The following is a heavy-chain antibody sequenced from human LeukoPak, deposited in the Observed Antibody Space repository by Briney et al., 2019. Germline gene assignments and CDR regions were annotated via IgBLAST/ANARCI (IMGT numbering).Heavy chain of an antibody. CDR3: ARDNYGSGSHAPGVWFDP. V-gene: IGHV4-30-4*01. J-gene: IGHJ5*02. D-gene: IGHD3-10*01. Sequence: SQTLSLTCTVPGGSISSGDYYWSWIRQPPGKGLEWIGYIYYSGSTYYNPSLKSRVTISVDTSKNQFSLKLSSVTAADTAVYYCARDNYGSGSHAPGVWFDPWGQGTLVTVSS. CDR2: IYYSGST. CDR1: GGSISSGDYY.